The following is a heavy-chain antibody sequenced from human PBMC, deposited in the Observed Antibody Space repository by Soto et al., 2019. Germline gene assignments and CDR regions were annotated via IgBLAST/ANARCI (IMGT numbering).Heavy chain of an antibody. Sequence: GGSLRLSCAASGFTLSNYAMSWVRQAPGKGLEWVSAISISGGSTYYADSVKGRFTISRDSSKNTLYLQMNSLRAEDTAVYYCAKDLRDSSGYYYYSDTWGQGSLVGVAS. D-gene: IGHD3-22*01. CDR2: ISISGGST. CDR1: GFTLSNYA. CDR3: AKDLRDSSGYYYYSDT. J-gene: IGHJ5*02. V-gene: IGHV3-23*01.